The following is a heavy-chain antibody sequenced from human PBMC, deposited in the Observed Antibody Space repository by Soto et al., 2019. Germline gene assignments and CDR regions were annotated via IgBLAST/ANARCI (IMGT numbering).Heavy chain of an antibody. V-gene: IGHV5-51*01. D-gene: IGHD4-4*01. Sequence: PGESLKISCKGSGYSFTSYWIGWVRQMPGKGLEWMGIIYPGDSDTRYSPSFQGQVTISADKSISTAYLQWSSLKASDTAMCYCARYNSNYGYQHDYYYGMDVCGQGTTVIVSS. CDR3: ARYNSNYGYQHDYYYGMDV. J-gene: IGHJ6*02. CDR1: GYSFTSYW. CDR2: IYPGDSDT.